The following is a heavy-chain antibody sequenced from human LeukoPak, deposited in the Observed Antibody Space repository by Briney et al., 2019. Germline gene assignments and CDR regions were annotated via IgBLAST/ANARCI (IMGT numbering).Heavy chain of an antibody. V-gene: IGHV4-4*02. CDR3: ARNYESGYSIGP. CDR2: IQHSGNI. D-gene: IGHD3-3*01. CDR1: GGSINGIYW. Sequence: PSGTLSLTCAVSGGSINGIYWWSWVRPPPGKGLEWIGEIQHSGNINYNLSLKSRVTISVDKSKNQFSLTVTSVTAADTAIYYCARNYESGYSIGPWGQGTLVTVSS. J-gene: IGHJ5*02.